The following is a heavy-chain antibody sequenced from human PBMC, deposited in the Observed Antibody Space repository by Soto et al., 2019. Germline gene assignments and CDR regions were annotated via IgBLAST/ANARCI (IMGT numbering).Heavy chain of an antibody. D-gene: IGHD6-13*01. CDR3: ARASRGYSSSWVYYYYGMDV. CDR2: IYYSGST. V-gene: IGHV4-31*03. CDR1: GGSISSGGYY. Sequence: PSETLSLTCTVSGGSISSGGYYWSWIRQHPGKGLEWIGYIYYSGSTYYNPSLKSRVTISVDTSKNQFSLKLSSVTAADMAVYYCARASRGYSSSWVYYYYGMDVWGQGTTVTVSS. J-gene: IGHJ6*02.